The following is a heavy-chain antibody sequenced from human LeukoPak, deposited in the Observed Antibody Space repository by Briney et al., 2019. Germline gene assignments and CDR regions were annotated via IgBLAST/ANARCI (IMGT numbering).Heavy chain of an antibody. Sequence: PSETLSLTCTVSGGSISSGDYYWSWIRQPPGKGLEWIGYIYYSGSTYYNPSLKSRVTISVDTSKNQFSLKLSSVTAADTAVYYCARQIQYFDWLFGGFDPWGQGTLVTVSS. D-gene: IGHD3-9*01. CDR2: IYYSGST. V-gene: IGHV4-30-4*01. J-gene: IGHJ5*02. CDR1: GGSISSGDYY. CDR3: ARQIQYFDWLFGGFDP.